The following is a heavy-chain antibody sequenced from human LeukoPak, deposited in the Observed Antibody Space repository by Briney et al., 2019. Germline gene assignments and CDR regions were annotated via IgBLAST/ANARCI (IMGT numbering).Heavy chain of an antibody. Sequence: GGSLRISCGASGFTFYDYWMSWVRQAPGQGLEWVANINQDGSEKYYLDSAKGRFTISRDNARNSLYLQVNSLRAEDTAVYYCAKDGTRGIRFGKIPHYFDYWGQGTLVTVSS. V-gene: IGHV3-7*01. CDR3: AKDGTRGIRFGKIPHYFDY. CDR2: INQDGSEK. D-gene: IGHD3-10*01. J-gene: IGHJ4*02. CDR1: GFTFYDYW.